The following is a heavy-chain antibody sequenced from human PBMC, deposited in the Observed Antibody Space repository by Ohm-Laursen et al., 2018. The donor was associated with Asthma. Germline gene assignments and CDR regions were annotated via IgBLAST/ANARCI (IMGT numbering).Heavy chain of an antibody. Sequence: SLRLSCTASRFTFSSYAMHWVRQAPGKGLEWVAVISYDGSNKYYADSVKGRFTISRDNSKNTLYLQMNSLRAEDTAVYYCARALGIAAAGMPPDYWGQGTLVTVSS. CDR2: ISYDGSNK. CDR3: ARALGIAAAGMPPDY. J-gene: IGHJ4*02. V-gene: IGHV3-30-3*01. CDR1: RFTFSSYA. D-gene: IGHD6-13*01.